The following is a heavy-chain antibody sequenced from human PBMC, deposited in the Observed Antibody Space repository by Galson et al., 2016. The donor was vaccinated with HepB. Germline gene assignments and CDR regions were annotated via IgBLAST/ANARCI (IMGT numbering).Heavy chain of an antibody. CDR1: GGTFSSSS. D-gene: IGHD4-17*01. V-gene: IGHV1-69*13. CDR2: IIPVFGTA. CDR3: ARGPQGMIYGDYGDGLDV. J-gene: IGHJ6*02. Sequence: SVKVSCKASGGTFSSSSIGWVRQAPGQGLEWMGGIIPVFGTANYAHKFQGRVTITADESTSTAYMELYSLRSEDAAVYYCARGPQGMIYGDYGDGLDVWGQGTTVTVSS.